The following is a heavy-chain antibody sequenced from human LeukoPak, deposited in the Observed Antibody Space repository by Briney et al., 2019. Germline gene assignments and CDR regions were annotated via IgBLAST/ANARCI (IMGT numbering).Heavy chain of an antibody. CDR1: GYTFTSYD. CDR2: MNPNSGAT. CDR3: ARDSSGWSRGGDY. D-gene: IGHD6-19*01. V-gene: IGHV1-8*01. Sequence: GASVKVSCKASGYTFTSYDFNWLRQATGQGPEWMGWMNPNSGATSYAQKFQGRVTMTRDTSTSTVYMELSSLRSEDTAVYYCARDSSGWSRGGDYWGQGTLVTVSS. J-gene: IGHJ4*02.